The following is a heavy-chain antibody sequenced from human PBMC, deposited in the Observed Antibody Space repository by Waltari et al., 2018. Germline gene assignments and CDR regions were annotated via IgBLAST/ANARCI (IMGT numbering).Heavy chain of an antibody. CDR2: IIPIFGTA. CDR1: GGTFSSYA. D-gene: IGHD2-15*01. J-gene: IGHJ5*02. V-gene: IGHV1-69*14. CDR3: AREGTIEGYCSGGSCSNWFDP. Sequence: QVQLVQSGAEVKKPGSSVKVSCKASGGTFSSYAISWVRQAPGQGLEWMGGIIPIFGTANYAQNFQGRVAITADKSTSTAYMELSSMRSEDTAVYYCAREGTIEGYCSGGSCSNWFDPWGQGTLVTVSS.